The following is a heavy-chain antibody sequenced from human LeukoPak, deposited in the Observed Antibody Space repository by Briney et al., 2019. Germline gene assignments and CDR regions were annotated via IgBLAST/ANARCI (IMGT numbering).Heavy chain of an antibody. Sequence: GGSPRLSCAASGFTFSSYEMNWVRQAPGKGLEWVSYISISGITIYYADSVKGRFTISRDNAKNSLYLQMNSLRAEDTAVYYCARAGRMVRGVIITGPDYWGQGTLVTVSS. V-gene: IGHV3-48*03. CDR3: ARAGRMVRGVIITGPDY. CDR1: GFTFSSYE. CDR2: ISISGITI. D-gene: IGHD3-10*01. J-gene: IGHJ4*02.